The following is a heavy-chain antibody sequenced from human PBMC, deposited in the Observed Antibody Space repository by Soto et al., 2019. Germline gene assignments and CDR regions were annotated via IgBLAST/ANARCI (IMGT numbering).Heavy chain of an antibody. Sequence: SETLSVTCTVVGDSIITDDCSCIRQSPGKGLEWIGFIYYGGSTNYNPSLKSRVTISVDTPKNQFSLKLSSVTAADTAVYYCAKNWNWGSLVHWGQGTPVTVSS. J-gene: IGHJ4*02. CDR2: IYYGGST. D-gene: IGHD7-27*01. CDR3: AKNWNWGSLVH. V-gene: IGHV4-59*08. CDR1: GDSIITDD.